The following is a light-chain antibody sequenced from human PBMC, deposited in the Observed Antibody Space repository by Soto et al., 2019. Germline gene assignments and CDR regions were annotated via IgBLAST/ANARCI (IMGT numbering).Light chain of an antibody. CDR3: QTLNDFSWA. V-gene: IGKV1-5*03. J-gene: IGKJ1*01. CDR1: QSISIW. CDR2: GTS. Sequence: DIHMTQSPSTLSASVGDRVTITCRASQSISIWLAWYQQKPGRAPNLLIYGTSSLESGVPSRFSGSGSGTEFPPPISRPEPYDFATFYRQTLNDFSWAFGQGTKGENK.